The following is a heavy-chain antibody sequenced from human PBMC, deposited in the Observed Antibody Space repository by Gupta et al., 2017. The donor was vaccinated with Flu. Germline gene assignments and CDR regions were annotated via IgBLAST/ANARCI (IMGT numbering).Heavy chain of an antibody. CDR1: GFPLKGQA. CDR3: ARRGEYGFWTGDYYFDY. J-gene: IGHJ4*02. CDR2: ISGSTTGK. Sequence: RLVQSGGTLVQPGGSLRPTCEVSGFPLKGQAMGWVRQAPGKGLEWVCDISGSTTGKESYADSVKGRFTISRDISESKVFLQMNNLRADDTAVYFCARRGEYGFWTGDYYFDYWGQGSLVTVSS. V-gene: IGHV3-23*04. D-gene: IGHD3/OR15-3a*01.